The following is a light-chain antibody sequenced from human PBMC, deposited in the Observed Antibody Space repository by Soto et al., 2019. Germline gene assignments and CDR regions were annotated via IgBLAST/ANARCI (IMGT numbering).Light chain of an antibody. J-gene: IGKJ4*01. CDR2: GAS. Sequence: EIVLTQSPGTLSLSPGERATLSCRASQSVSSSYLVWYQQKPGQAPRLLIYGASSRATGIPDRFSGSGSGTGFTLTIRRLEPEDFAVYFWQQYYTSPLTFGGGTKVEIK. CDR3: QQYYTSPLT. V-gene: IGKV3-20*01. CDR1: QSVSSSY.